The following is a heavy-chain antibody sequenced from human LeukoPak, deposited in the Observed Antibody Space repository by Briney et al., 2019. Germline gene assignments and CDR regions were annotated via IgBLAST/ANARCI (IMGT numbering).Heavy chain of an antibody. CDR2: INVSGGST. V-gene: IGHV3-23*01. CDR1: GFTFSNYA. D-gene: IGHD6-13*01. Sequence: PGGSLRLSCAASGFTFSNYAMSWVRQAPGKGLEWVSGINVSGGSTFYADSVKGRFTISRDNSKNTLYLQMNSLRAEDTAVYYCAKVWGSSSWSEDPRGYWGQGTLVTVSS. CDR3: AKVWGSSSWSEDPRGY. J-gene: IGHJ4*02.